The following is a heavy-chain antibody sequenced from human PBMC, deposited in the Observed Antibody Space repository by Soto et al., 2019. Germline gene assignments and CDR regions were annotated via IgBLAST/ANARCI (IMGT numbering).Heavy chain of an antibody. V-gene: IGHV3-23*01. J-gene: IGHJ4*02. CDR2: ITPNGGST. Sequence: GGSLRLSCAASGFSFNNYGMTWVRQAPGKGLEWVSHITPNGGSTNYADSVKGRFTISRDNSKDMLFLQMNGLRVEDTAVYYCAKVRAVAGSSMNYWGQGTLVTVYS. CDR3: AKVRAVAGSSMNY. D-gene: IGHD6-19*01. CDR1: GFSFNNYG.